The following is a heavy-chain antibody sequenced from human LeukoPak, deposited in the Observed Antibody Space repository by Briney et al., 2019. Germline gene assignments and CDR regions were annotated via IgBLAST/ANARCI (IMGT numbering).Heavy chain of an antibody. CDR1: GFTVSSNY. CDR3: AKREVVPAAMRY. D-gene: IGHD2-2*01. Sequence: PGGSLRLSCAASGFTVSSNYISWVRQAPGKGLEWVSVIYSGGSTYYADSVKGRFTISRDNSKNTLYLQMNSLRAEDTAVYYCAKREVVPAAMRYWGQGTLVTVSS. J-gene: IGHJ4*02. V-gene: IGHV3-53*05. CDR2: IYSGGST.